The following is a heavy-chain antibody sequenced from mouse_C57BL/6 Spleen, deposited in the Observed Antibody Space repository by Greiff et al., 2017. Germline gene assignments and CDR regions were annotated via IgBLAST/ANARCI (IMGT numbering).Heavy chain of an antibody. J-gene: IGHJ2*01. CDR2: IRNKANNHAT. D-gene: IGHD1-1*01. CDR1: GFTFSDAW. Sequence: EVKVEESGGGLVQPGGSMKLSCAASGFTFSDAWMDWVRQSPEKGLEWVAEIRNKANNHATYYAESVKGRFTISRDDSKSSVYLQMNSLRAEDTGIYYCTRRFITTVVAYYFDYWGQGTTLTVSS. V-gene: IGHV6-6*01. CDR3: TRRFITTVVAYYFDY.